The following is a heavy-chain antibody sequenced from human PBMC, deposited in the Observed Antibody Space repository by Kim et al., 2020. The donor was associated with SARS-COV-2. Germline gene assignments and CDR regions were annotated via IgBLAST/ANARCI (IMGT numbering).Heavy chain of an antibody. J-gene: IGHJ4*02. V-gene: IGHV1-8*01. D-gene: IGHD2-2*01. CDR3: ARGRRMVRSSTSCMGY. CDR1: GYTFTSYD. Sequence: ASVKVSCKASGYTFTSYDINWVRQATGQGLEWMGWMNPNSGNTGYAQKFQGRVTMTRNTSISTAYMELSSLRSEDTAVYYCARGRRMVRSSTSCMGYWGQGTLVTVSS. CDR2: MNPNSGNT.